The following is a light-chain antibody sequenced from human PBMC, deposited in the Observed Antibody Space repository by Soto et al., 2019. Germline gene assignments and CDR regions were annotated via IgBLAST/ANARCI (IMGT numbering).Light chain of an antibody. Sequence: QSALTQPASVSGSPGQSITISCTGASSDVGGYNYVSWYQQHPGKAPKLMIYDVSNRPSGVSNRFSGSKSGNTASLTISGLQAEDEADYYCSSYTSRRSWVFGGGTQLTVL. V-gene: IGLV2-14*01. CDR3: SSYTSRRSWV. J-gene: IGLJ3*02. CDR2: DVS. CDR1: SSDVGGYNY.